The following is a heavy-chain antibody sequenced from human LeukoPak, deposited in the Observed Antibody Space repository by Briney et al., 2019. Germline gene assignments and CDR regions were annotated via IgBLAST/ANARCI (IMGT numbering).Heavy chain of an antibody. CDR1: GFNFSSYA. D-gene: IGHD3-10*01. J-gene: IGHJ4*02. V-gene: IGHV3-23*01. CDR3: AKADRGWGVITKD. CDR2: VISSGGRT. Sequence: GGSLRLSCAASGFNFSSYAMSWARQPPGKGLEWVSSVISSGGRTYYADHVKGRVTISRDESPNTLYLSMNSLSADDTAVYYCAKADRGWGVITKDWGQGTLVTVSS.